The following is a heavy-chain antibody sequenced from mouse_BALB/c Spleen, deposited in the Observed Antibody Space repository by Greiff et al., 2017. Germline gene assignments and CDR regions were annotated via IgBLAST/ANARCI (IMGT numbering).Heavy chain of an antibody. CDR1: GFTFSSYG. CDR2: ISSGGSYT. Sequence: EVMLVESGGDLVKPGGSLKLSCAASGFTFSSYGMSWVRQTPDKRLEWVATISSGGSYTYYPDSVKGRFTISRDNAKNTLYLQMSSLKSEDTAMYYCAIYDYDEGFAYWGQGTLVTVSA. J-gene: IGHJ3*01. CDR3: AIYDYDEGFAY. V-gene: IGHV5-6*01. D-gene: IGHD2-4*01.